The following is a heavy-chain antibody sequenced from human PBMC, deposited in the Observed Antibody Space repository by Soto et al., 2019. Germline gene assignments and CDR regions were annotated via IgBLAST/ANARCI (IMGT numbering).Heavy chain of an antibody. Sequence: QVQLVESGGGVVQPGRSLRLSCAASGFTFSSYGMHWVRQAPGKGLEWVIVIWYDGSSDNYADSVKGRFIISTHNSKSTLYLQMNSLRAEDTAVYYFARGQGHYYSYIDVWGKGPTVTVSS. CDR2: IWYDGSSD. CDR1: GFTFSSYG. V-gene: IGHV3-33*01. J-gene: IGHJ6*03. CDR3: ARGQGHYYSYIDV.